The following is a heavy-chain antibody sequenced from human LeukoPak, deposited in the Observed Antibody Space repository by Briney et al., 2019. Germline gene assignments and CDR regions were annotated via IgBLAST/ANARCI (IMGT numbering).Heavy chain of an antibody. V-gene: IGHV4-4*07. CDR1: GGSISSYY. CDR2: IYTSGST. D-gene: IGHD3-9*01. J-gene: IGHJ4*02. CDR3: ARSRGYDILTGYWNYYFDY. Sequence: KTSETLSLTCTVSGGSISSYYWSWIRQPAGKGLEWIGRIYTSGSTNYNPSLKSRVTMSVDTSKNQFSLKLSSVTAADTAVYYCARSRGYDILTGYWNYYFDYWGQGTLVTVSS.